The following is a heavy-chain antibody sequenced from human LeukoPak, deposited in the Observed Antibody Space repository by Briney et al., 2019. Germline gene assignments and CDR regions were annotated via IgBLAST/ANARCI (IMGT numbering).Heavy chain of an antibody. CDR1: GFTFSSYA. D-gene: IGHD4-23*01. V-gene: IGHV3-64*01. CDR2: ISSNGGST. Sequence: GGSLRLSCAASGFTFSSYAMHWVRQAPGKGLEYVSAISSNGGSTYYANSVKGRFTISRDNSKNTLYLQMGSLRAEDMAVYYCASGDYGGRFDYWGQGTLVTVSS. J-gene: IGHJ4*02. CDR3: ASGDYGGRFDY.